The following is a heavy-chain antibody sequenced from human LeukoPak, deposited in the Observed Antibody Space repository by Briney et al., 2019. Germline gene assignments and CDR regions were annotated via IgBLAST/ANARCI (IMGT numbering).Heavy chain of an antibody. D-gene: IGHD1-26*01. CDR3: AREQWGRGSYYGQLFDY. J-gene: IGHJ4*02. CDR2: ISAYNGNT. CDR1: GYTFTSYG. V-gene: IGHV1-18*01. Sequence: ASVKVSRKASGYTFTSYGISWVRQAPGQGLEWMGWISAYNGNTNYAQKLQGRVTMTTDTSTSTAYMELRSLRSDDTAVYYCAREQWGRGSYYGQLFDYWGQGTLVTVSS.